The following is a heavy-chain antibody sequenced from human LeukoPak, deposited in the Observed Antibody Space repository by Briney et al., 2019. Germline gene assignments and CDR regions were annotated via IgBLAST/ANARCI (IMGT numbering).Heavy chain of an antibody. CDR2: IYYSGST. Sequence: SETLSLTCTVSGGSISSGGYYWSWIRQHPGKGLEWIGCIYYSGSTYYNPSLKSRVTISVDTSKNQFSLKLSSVTAADTAVYYCARGRIAAAANDAFDIWGQGTMVTVSS. J-gene: IGHJ3*02. CDR1: GGSISSGGYY. V-gene: IGHV4-31*03. CDR3: ARGRIAAAANDAFDI. D-gene: IGHD6-13*01.